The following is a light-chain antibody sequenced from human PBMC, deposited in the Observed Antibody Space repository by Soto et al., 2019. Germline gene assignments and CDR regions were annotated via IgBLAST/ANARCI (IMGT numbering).Light chain of an antibody. CDR1: SSDIGGYNY. CDR2: DVS. J-gene: IGLJ2*01. V-gene: IGLV2-14*03. CDR3: SSYTSTSALL. Sequence: QSALTQPASVSESPGQSITISFTGTSSDIGGYNYVSWYQHLPGKAPKLVIYDVSNRPSGVSHRFSGSKSGNTASLTIAGLQAEDEADYYCSSYTSTSALLFGGGTKLTVL.